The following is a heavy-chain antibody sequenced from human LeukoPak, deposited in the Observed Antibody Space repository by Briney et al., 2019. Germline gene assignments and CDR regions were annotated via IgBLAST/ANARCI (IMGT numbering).Heavy chain of an antibody. CDR2: IVPILGVS. D-gene: IGHD3-16*02. CDR3: TREGVYSPDPSSYHRDAFDI. J-gene: IGHJ3*02. Sequence: SVKVSCKASGGSFSNYVITWVRQAPGQGLEWMGRIVPILGVSNFAQKFQGRVTITADKSTNTAHMGMSSLRTEDTAVYYCTREGVYSPDPSSYHRDAFDIWGQGTVVTVSS. V-gene: IGHV1-69*04. CDR1: GGSFSNYV.